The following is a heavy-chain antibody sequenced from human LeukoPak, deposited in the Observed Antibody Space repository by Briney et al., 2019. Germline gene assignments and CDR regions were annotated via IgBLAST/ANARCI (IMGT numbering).Heavy chain of an antibody. D-gene: IGHD6-6*01. CDR1: GYTFTGYY. CDR3: ARGASLSSDAFDI. J-gene: IGHJ3*02. V-gene: IGHV1-2*02. Sequence: ASVKVSCKASGYTFTGYYMHWVRQAPGQGLGWMGWINPNSGGTNYAQKFQGRVTMTRDTSISTAYMELSRLRSDDTAVYYCARGASLSSDAFDIWGQGTMVTVSS. CDR2: INPNSGGT.